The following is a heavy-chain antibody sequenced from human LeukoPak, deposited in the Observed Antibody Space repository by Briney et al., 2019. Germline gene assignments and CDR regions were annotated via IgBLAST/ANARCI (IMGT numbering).Heavy chain of an antibody. CDR3: AKGRYCSSAVCYHPFDY. CDR2: ISGGGDST. J-gene: IGHJ4*02. Sequence: GGSLRLSCAASGFTFSSYGMNWVRQAPGKGLEWVSAISGGGDSTYCAESVKGRFTISRDNSKNTLYLQMDSLRAEDAAMYHCAKGRYCSSAVCYHPFDYWGQGTLVTVSS. D-gene: IGHD2-8*01. CDR1: GFTFSSYG. V-gene: IGHV3-23*01.